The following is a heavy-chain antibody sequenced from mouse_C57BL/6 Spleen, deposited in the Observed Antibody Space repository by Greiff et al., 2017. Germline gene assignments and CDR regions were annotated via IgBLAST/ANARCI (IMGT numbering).Heavy chain of an antibody. CDR2: IYPRDGST. J-gene: IGHJ4*01. CDR3: ASSGRGYYYAMDY. CDR1: GYTFTSYD. Sequence: QVHVKQSGPELVKPGASVKLSCKASGYTFTSYDINWVKQRPGQGLEWIGWIYPRDGSTKYNEKFKGKATLTVDKYTSTAYMELHSLTSEDSAVYFCASSGRGYYYAMDYWGQGTSGTVSS. D-gene: IGHD1-1*01. V-gene: IGHV1-85*01.